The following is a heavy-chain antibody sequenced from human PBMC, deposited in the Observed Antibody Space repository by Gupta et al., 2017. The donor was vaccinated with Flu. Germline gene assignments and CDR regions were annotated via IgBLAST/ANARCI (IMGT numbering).Heavy chain of an antibody. CDR3: ANPGRLPY. Sequence: EVQLLESGGGLVQPGGSLRLSCAASGFAFSTYTMYWVRQAPGRGLEWVSGILASGGGTTYADSVKGRFTISRDNSKNTLYLQMNSLRAEDTAAYYCANPGRLPYWGQGALVTVSS. CDR2: ILASGGGT. D-gene: IGHD3-10*01. CDR1: GFAFSTYT. V-gene: IGHV3-23*01. J-gene: IGHJ4*02.